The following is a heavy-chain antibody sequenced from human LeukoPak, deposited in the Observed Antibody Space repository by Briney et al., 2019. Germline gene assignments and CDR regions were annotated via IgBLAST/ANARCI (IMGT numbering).Heavy chain of an antibody. J-gene: IGHJ6*02. Sequence: ASVTVSCKASGYTFTSYGISWVRQAPGQGLEWMGWISAYNGNTNYAQKLQGRVTMTTDTSTSTAYMELRSLRSDDTAVYYCARRSLPHPGYGMDVWGQGTTVTVSS. D-gene: IGHD3-22*01. CDR2: ISAYNGNT. CDR1: GYTFTSYG. CDR3: ARRSLPHPGYGMDV. V-gene: IGHV1-18*01.